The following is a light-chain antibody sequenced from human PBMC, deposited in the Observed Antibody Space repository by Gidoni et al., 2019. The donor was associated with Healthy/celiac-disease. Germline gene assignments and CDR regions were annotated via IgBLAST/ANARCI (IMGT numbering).Light chain of an antibody. CDR3: QQRSNWPTLT. J-gene: IGKJ4*01. Sequence: IVLTQSPATLSLSPGERATLSCRASQIVSSYLAWYQQKPGQAPRLLIYDASNRATGIPARFSGSGSGTDFTLTISSLEPEDFAVYYCQQRSNWPTLTFGGGTKVEIK. CDR1: QIVSSY. V-gene: IGKV3-11*01. CDR2: DAS.